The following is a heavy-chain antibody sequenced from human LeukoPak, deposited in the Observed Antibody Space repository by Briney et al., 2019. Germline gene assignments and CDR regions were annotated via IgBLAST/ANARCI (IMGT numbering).Heavy chain of an antibody. CDR2: ISYDGSNK. J-gene: IGHJ6*02. Sequence: GGSLRLSCAASGFTFSSYAMHWVRQAPGKGLEWVAVISYDGSNKYYADSVKGRFAISRDNSKNTLYLQMNSLRAEDTAVYYCASLLGYDFWSGYWQFNYYGMDVWGQGTTVTVSS. V-gene: IGHV3-30*09. D-gene: IGHD3-3*01. CDR1: GFTFSSYA. CDR3: ASLLGYDFWSGYWQFNYYGMDV.